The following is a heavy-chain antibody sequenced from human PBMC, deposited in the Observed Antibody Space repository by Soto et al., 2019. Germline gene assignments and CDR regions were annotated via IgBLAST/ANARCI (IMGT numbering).Heavy chain of an antibody. Sequence: GGSLRHSWAASAFTLSDHSLNWVRDAPGKGLEWISCITSSRTTIYHADSVKGRFSISRDNAKHSLYLQMNILGAEDTAVYYCARSDIRDCSLGSCIFDYWGQGTLVTVSS. CDR3: ARSDIRDCSLGSCIFDY. D-gene: IGHD2-15*01. V-gene: IGHV3-48*01. CDR1: AFTLSDHS. CDR2: ITSSRTTI. J-gene: IGHJ4*02.